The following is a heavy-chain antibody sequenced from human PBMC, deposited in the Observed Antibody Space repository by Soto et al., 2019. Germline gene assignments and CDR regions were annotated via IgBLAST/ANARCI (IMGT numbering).Heavy chain of an antibody. D-gene: IGHD3-10*01. Sequence: QVQLVQSGGEVKKPGASVKVSCKASGYTFTNYGISWVRQAPGQGLEWMGWINVYNGNTKYAQKVQGRVTMTTDTXTXTXXMELRSLTSDATAVYYCAGGVGWGSYYKQDNWFDPWGQGTLVTVSS. CDR2: INVYNGNT. J-gene: IGHJ5*02. V-gene: IGHV1-18*01. CDR1: GYTFTNYG. CDR3: AGGVGWGSYYKQDNWFDP.